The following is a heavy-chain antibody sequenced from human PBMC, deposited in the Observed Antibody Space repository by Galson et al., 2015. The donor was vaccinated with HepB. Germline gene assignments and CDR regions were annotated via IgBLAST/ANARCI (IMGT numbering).Heavy chain of an antibody. J-gene: IGHJ4*02. CDR2: INAGNGNT. CDR3: ARGGRGAMGTDY. V-gene: IGHV1-3*01. CDR1: GYTFTSYA. Sequence: SVKVSCKASGYTFTSYAMHWVRQAPGQRLEWMGWINAGNGNTKYSQKFQGRVTITRGTSASTAYMELSSLRSEDTAVYYCARGGRGAMGTDYWGQGTLVTVSS. D-gene: IGHD5-18*01.